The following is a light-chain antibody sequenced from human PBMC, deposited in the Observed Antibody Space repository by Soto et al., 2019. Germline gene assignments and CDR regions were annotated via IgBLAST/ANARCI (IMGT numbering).Light chain of an antibody. V-gene: IGKV3D-20*02. J-gene: IGKJ1*01. CDR3: QQRSHWPRT. CDR2: DTS. CDR1: QSVSSSY. Sequence: IVLTPSPGTLSLSPGERATLSFRASQSVSSSYLVWYQQKPGQAPRLLIYDTSSRATGIPDRFSGSGSGTDFTLTISSLEPEDFAVYYCQQRSHWPRTFGQGPRWIS.